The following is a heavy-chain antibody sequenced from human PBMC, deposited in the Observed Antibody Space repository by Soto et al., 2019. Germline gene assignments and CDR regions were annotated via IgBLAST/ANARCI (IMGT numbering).Heavy chain of an antibody. Sequence: GSLRLSCAASGFTFSSYSMNWVRQAPGKGLEWVSSISSSSSYIYYADSVKGRFTISRDNAKNSLYLQMNSLRAEDTAVYYCARASIAAAPGPYDYYYGMDVWGQGTTVTVSS. V-gene: IGHV3-21*01. CDR2: ISSSSSYI. CDR1: GFTFSSYS. CDR3: ARASIAAAPGPYDYYYGMDV. D-gene: IGHD6-13*01. J-gene: IGHJ6*02.